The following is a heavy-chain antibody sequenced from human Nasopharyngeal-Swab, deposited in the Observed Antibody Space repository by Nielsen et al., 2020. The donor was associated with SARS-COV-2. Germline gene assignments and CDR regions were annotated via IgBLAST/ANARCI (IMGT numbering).Heavy chain of an antibody. CDR1: GFPFSSYS. Sequence: GALKISCAASGFPFSSYSMNWVRQAPGKGLEWVSSISSSSSYIYYADSVKGRFTISRDNAKNSLYLQMNSLRAEDTAVYYCLGYCSSTSCYTTHNWFDPWGQGTLVTVSS. CDR2: ISSSSSYI. D-gene: IGHD2-2*02. J-gene: IGHJ5*02. CDR3: LGYCSSTSCYTTHNWFDP. V-gene: IGHV3-21*01.